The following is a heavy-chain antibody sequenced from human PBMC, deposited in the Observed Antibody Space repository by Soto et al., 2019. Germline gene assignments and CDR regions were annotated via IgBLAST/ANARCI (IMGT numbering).Heavy chain of an antibody. D-gene: IGHD6-13*01. CDR3: ARDLPSWLYYSSPLDY. V-gene: IGHV1-18*04. Sequence: GASVKVSCKASGYTFTSYGISWVRQAPGQGLEWMGWISAYNGNTNYAQKLQGRVTMTTDTSTSTAYMELRSLRSDDTAVYYCARDLPSWLYYSSPLDYWGQGTLVTVSS. J-gene: IGHJ4*02. CDR2: ISAYNGNT. CDR1: GYTFTSYG.